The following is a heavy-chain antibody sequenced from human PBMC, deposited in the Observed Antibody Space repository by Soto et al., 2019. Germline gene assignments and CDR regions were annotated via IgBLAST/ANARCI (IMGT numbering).Heavy chain of an antibody. J-gene: IGHJ3*02. CDR2: IIPILGIA. Sequence: ASVKVSRKASGGTFSTSTFTWVRQAPGQGLEWMGRIIPILGIANYAQKFQGRVTITADKSTSTAYMELSSLRSEDTAVYYCAIFHCGGDCYSVDIWGQGTMVTVSS. V-gene: IGHV1-69*02. CDR1: GGTFSTST. D-gene: IGHD2-21*02. CDR3: AIFHCGGDCYSVDI.